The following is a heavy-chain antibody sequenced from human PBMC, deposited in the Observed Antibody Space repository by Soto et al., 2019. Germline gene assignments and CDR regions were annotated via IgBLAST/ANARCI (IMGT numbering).Heavy chain of an antibody. J-gene: IGHJ5*02. CDR2: VTFDGSHQ. Sequence: VGSLRLSCAASGFSFSSHGMHWVRQAPGKGLEWVAVVTFDGSHQYYADSVKGRFTISRDNSRNMVYLQMNSLREDDTAIYFCARSSISDYRGLFDPWGQGIQVTVSS. CDR1: GFSFSSHG. D-gene: IGHD4-4*01. V-gene: IGHV3-30*03. CDR3: ARSSISDYRGLFDP.